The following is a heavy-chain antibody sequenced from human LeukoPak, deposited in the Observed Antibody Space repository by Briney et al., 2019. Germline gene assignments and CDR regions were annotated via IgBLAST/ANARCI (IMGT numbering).Heavy chain of an antibody. D-gene: IGHD2-15*01. CDR3: ARDRVLPDFQH. J-gene: IGHJ1*01. CDR1: GFTFSTYG. Sequence: GGSLRPSCAPSGFTFSTYGMSWFGQPPGRERDGVPPISPSGRNKYYADSVKGRFIISRDNAKNSLYLQMNSLRAEDTAVYYCARDRVLPDFQHWGQGTLVTVSS. V-gene: IGHV3-21*01. CDR2: ISPSGRNK.